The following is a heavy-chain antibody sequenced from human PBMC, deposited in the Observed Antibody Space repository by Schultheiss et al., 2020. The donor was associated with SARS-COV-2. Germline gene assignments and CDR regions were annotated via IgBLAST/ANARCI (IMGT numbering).Heavy chain of an antibody. CDR1: GFTFSSYD. D-gene: IGHD5-18*01. V-gene: IGHV3-21*01. CDR2: ISSSSSYI. CDR3: AREAPRGYSYGYLEGYGMDV. J-gene: IGHJ6*02. Sequence: GESLKISCAASGFTFSSYDMHWVRQAPGKGLEWVSSISSSSSYIYYADSVKGRFTISRDNAKNSLYLQMNSLRAGDTAVYYCAREAPRGYSYGYLEGYGMDVWGQGTTVTVSS.